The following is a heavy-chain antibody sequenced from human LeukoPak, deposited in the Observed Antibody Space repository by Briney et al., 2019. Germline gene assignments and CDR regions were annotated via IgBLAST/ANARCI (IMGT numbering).Heavy chain of an antibody. V-gene: IGHV3-33*01. CDR3: ARDPGGLYYFDY. CDR1: GFPFSDYV. D-gene: IGHD3-10*01. Sequence: PGGPLRLSCAASGFPFSDYVMHWVRQAPGKGLEWVSVIRYDGNNKYYADSVKGRFTISRDNSKNTLYLQMNSLRAEDTAVYYCARDPGGLYYFDYWGQGTLVTVSS. J-gene: IGHJ4*02. CDR2: IRYDGNNK.